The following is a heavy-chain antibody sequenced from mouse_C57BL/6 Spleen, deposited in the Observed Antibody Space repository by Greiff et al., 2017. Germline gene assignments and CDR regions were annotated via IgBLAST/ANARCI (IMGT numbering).Heavy chain of an antibody. J-gene: IGHJ4*01. V-gene: IGHV1-9*01. Sequence: QVQLQQSGAELMKPGASVKLSCKATGYTFTGYWIEWVKQRPGHGLEWIGEILPGSGSTNYNEKFKGKATFTADTSSNTAYMQLSSLTTEDSAIYYGARSHYYGSRKDYARDYWGQGTSVTVSS. D-gene: IGHD1-1*01. CDR3: ARSHYYGSRKDYARDY. CDR2: ILPGSGST. CDR1: GYTFTGYW.